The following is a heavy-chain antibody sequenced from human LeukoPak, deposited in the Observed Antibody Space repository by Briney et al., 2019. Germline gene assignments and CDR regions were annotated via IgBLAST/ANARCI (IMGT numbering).Heavy chain of an antibody. CDR1: GGTFSSYA. D-gene: IGHD4-17*01. CDR3: ARNYGDYPGHFDY. V-gene: IGHV1-46*01. CDR2: INPSGGST. Sequence: ASVKVSCKASGGTFSSYAISWVRQAPGQGLEWMGIINPSGGSTSYAQKFQGRVTMTRDTSTSTVYMELSSLRSEDTAVYYCARNYGDYPGHFDYWGQGTLVTVSS. J-gene: IGHJ4*02.